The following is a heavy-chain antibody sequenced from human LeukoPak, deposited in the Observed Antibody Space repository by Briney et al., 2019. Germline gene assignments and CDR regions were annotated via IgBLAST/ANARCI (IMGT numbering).Heavy chain of an antibody. D-gene: IGHD3-22*01. CDR1: GYTFTSYH. V-gene: IGHV1-46*01. CDR2: INPSGGST. Sequence: ASVKVSCKASGYTFTSYHMHWVRQAPGQGLEWMGIINPSGGSTSYAQKFQGRVTMTRDTSTSTVYMELSSLRSDDTAVYYCARRILDYYDSSGVPNDAFDIWGQGTMVTVSS. CDR3: ARRILDYYDSSGVPNDAFDI. J-gene: IGHJ3*02.